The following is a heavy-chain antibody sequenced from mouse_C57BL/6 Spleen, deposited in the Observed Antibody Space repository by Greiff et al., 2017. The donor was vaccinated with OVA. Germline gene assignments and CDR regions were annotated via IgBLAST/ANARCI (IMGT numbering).Heavy chain of an antibody. CDR3: AGLRREFAY. CDR1: GYAFSSSW. J-gene: IGHJ3*01. CDR2: IYPGDGDT. D-gene: IGHD2-4*01. Sequence: QVQLQQSGPELVKPGASVKISCKASGYAFSSSWMNWVKQRPGKGLEWIGRIYPGDGDTNYNGKFKGKATLTADTSSNTAYMQLSSLTTEDSAIYYCAGLRREFAYWGQGTLVTVSA. V-gene: IGHV1-82*01.